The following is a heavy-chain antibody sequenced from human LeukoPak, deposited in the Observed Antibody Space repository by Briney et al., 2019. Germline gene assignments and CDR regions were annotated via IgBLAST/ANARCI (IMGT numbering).Heavy chain of an antibody. V-gene: IGHV3-23*01. CDR2: ISGSGGST. CDR3: ARGTTGTTPTDY. D-gene: IGHD1-1*01. J-gene: IGHJ4*02. CDR1: GFTFSSYA. Sequence: GGSLRLSCAVFGFTFSSYAMSWVRQAPGKGLEWVAAISGSGGSTYYADSVKGRFTISRDNSKNTLYLQMNSLRAEDTAVYYCARGTTGTTPTDYWDQETLVTVPS.